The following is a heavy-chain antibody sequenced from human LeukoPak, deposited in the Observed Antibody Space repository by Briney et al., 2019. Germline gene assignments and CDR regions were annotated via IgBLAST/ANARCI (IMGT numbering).Heavy chain of an antibody. CDR3: TPEYYYDSKASYYFDY. CDR1: GFTFSSHG. Sequence: GGSLRLSCVASGFTFSSHGMNWVRQAPGKGLEWVGFIRSKAYGGTTEYAASVKGRFTISRDDSKNTLYLQMNSLKTEDTAVYYCTPEYYYDSKASYYFDYWGQGTLVTVSS. CDR2: IRSKAYGGTT. D-gene: IGHD3-22*01. J-gene: IGHJ4*02. V-gene: IGHV3-49*04.